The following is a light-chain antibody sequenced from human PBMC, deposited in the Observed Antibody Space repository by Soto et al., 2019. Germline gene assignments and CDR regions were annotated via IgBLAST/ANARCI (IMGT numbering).Light chain of an antibody. V-gene: IGKV3-15*01. CDR1: QSVSSN. CDR3: QQYGT. CDR2: GAS. Sequence: EIVMTQSPATLSVSPGERAILSCRASQSVSSNLAWYQQKPGQAPRLLIYGASTRATGIPARFSGSGSGTEFTLTISSLQSEDFAVYYCQQYGTFGQGTKVEIK. J-gene: IGKJ1*01.